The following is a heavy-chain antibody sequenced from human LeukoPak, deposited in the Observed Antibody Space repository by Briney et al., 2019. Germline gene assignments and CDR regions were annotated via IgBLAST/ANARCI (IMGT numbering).Heavy chain of an antibody. CDR1: GFTFTDHY. CDR2: IRNRANSYTT. D-gene: IGHD6-19*01. J-gene: IGHJ4*02. CDR3: ARGNIAVAGFDY. Sequence: GGSLSLSCPASGFTFTDHYMDWVRQAPGKGLEWVGRIRNRANSYTTEYAASVKGRLTISRDDSQNSVYLHMNSLKSEDTAVYYCARGNIAVAGFDYWGQGTLVTVSS. V-gene: IGHV3-72*01.